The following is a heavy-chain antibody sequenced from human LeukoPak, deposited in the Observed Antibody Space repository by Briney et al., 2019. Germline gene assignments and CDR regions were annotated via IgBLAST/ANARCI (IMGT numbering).Heavy chain of an antibody. CDR3: ARAVNMIVVVSDAFDI. D-gene: IGHD3-22*01. CDR1: GGTFSSYA. J-gene: IGHJ3*02. Sequence: SSVKVSCKASGGTFSSYAISWVRQAPGQGLEWMGGINPIFGTANYAQKFQGRVTITTDESTSTAYMELSSLRSEDTAVYYCARAVNMIVVVSDAFDIWGQGTMVTVSS. V-gene: IGHV1-69*05. CDR2: INPIFGTA.